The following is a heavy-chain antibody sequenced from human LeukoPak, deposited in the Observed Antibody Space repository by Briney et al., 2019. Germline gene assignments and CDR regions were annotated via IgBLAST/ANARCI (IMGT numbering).Heavy chain of an antibody. CDR3: ARVQDYYDSSGYYPGYYGMDV. V-gene: IGHV3-11*01. CDR2: ISSSGSTI. J-gene: IGHJ6*02. Sequence: GGSLRLSCAASGFTFSDYYMSWIRQAPGKGLEWVSYISSSGSTIYYADSVKGRFTISRDNAKNSLYLQMNSLRAGDTAVYYCARVQDYYDSSGYYPGYYGMDVWGQGTTVTVSS. D-gene: IGHD3-22*01. CDR1: GFTFSDYY.